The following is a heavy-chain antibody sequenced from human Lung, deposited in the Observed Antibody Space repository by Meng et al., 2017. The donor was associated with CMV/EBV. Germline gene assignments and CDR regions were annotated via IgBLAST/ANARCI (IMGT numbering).Heavy chain of an antibody. Sequence: GESXKISCAASGFTFSSHWMTWVRQAPGKGLEWVANINQDGSQKNYVDSVKGRFTISRDNAKNSLFLQMNSLRAEDTAVYYCARVAEAGRGMDVWGQGTTVTVSS. CDR2: INQDGSQK. J-gene: IGHJ6*02. V-gene: IGHV3-7*04. CDR1: GFTFSSHW. D-gene: IGHD6-13*01. CDR3: ARVAEAGRGMDV.